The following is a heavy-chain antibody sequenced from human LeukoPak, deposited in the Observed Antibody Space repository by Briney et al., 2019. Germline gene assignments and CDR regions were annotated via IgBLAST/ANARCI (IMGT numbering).Heavy chain of an antibody. V-gene: IGHV3-66*01. CDR2: IYAGGST. Sequence: PGGSLRLSCAASGFTFSNYAMSWVRQAPGKGLEWVSVIYAGGSTSYADSVKGRFTISRDSSNNTLYLQMNSLRAEDTAVYYCAREGYASGTRYGMDVWGQGTTVTVSS. J-gene: IGHJ6*02. CDR3: AREGYASGTRYGMDV. D-gene: IGHD3-10*01. CDR1: GFTFSNYA.